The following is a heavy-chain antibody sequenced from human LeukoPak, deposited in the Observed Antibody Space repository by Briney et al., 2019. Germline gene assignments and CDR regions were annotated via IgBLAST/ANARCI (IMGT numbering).Heavy chain of an antibody. J-gene: IGHJ4*02. CDR2: ISWDGDST. CDR3: ATAPYDSIGIFDY. CDR1: GFTFDDYA. V-gene: IGHV3-43D*03. D-gene: IGHD3-22*01. Sequence: GGSLRLSCAASGFTFDDYAMHWVRQAPGKGLECVSLISWDGDSTYYSDSVKGRFTISRDNNKNSLYLQMNSLRTEDTALYYCATAPYDSIGIFDYWGQGTLVTVSS.